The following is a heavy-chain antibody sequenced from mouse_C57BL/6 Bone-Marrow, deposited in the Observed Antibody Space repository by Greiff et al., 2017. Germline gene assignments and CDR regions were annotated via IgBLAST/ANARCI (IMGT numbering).Heavy chain of an antibody. CDR1: GYSITSDY. D-gene: IGHD1-1*01. CDR2: ISYSGST. V-gene: IGHV3-8*01. Sequence: DVKLQESGPGLAKPSQTLSLTCSVTGYSITSDYWNWIRKFPGNKLEYMGYISYSGSTYYNPSLNSRISITRDTSKNQYYLQLNSVTTEDTATYYCAEYHYGSSDGYFDVWGTGTTVTVSS. J-gene: IGHJ1*03. CDR3: AEYHYGSSDGYFDV.